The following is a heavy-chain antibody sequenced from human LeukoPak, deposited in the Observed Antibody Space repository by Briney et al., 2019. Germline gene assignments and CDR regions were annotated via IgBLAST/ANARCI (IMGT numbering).Heavy chain of an antibody. CDR3: ARRAGGYSHPYDY. CDR1: GFTFSSYE. J-gene: IGHJ4*02. CDR2: ISGSSTTI. Sequence: GGSLRLSCAASGFTFSSYEMNWVRQAPGKGLEWVSYISGSSTTIKYADSVKGRFTISRDNAKNSLYLQMNSLRAEDTAIYYCARRAGGYSHPYDYWGQGTLVTVSS. V-gene: IGHV3-48*03. D-gene: IGHD4-23*01.